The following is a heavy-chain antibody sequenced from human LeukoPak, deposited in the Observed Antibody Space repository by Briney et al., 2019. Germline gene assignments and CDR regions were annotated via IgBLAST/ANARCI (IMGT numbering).Heavy chain of an antibody. CDR2: ISWKTSSI. Sequence: GGSLRLSCAASGFTFDDYDMHWVRQTPGKGLEWVSGISWKTSSIGYADSVKGRFTISRDNAKNSLYLQMNSLRREDTAFYYCAKGGPPDDNPWYFDLWGRGTLVTVSS. D-gene: IGHD1-1*01. J-gene: IGHJ2*01. V-gene: IGHV3-9*01. CDR3: AKGGPPDDNPWYFDL. CDR1: GFTFDDYD.